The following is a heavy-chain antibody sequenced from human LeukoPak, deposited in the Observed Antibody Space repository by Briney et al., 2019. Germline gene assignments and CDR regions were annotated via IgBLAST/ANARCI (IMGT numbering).Heavy chain of an antibody. CDR2: INPNSGGT. CDR1: GYTFSGYY. D-gene: IGHD2-2*01. CDR3: AREGDVVADVNWFDP. J-gene: IGHJ5*02. V-gene: IGHV1-2*02. Sequence: ASVKVSCKASGYTFSGYYIHWVRQAPGQGLEWMGWINPNSGGTNYAQKFQGRVTMTRDTSISTAYMELSRLRFDDSAVYYCAREGDVVADVNWFDPWGQGTLVTISS.